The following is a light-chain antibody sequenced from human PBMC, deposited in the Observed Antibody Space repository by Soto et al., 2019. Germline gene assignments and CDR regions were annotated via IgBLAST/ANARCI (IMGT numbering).Light chain of an antibody. Sequence: EIVMTQSPATLSVSPGERTTLSCRSSQSVNSNLAWYQHKPCQAPRLLIYAASTRATGISGRISGSASGTKFTLTISRLLSEAFVFYCCHQYNNWPWTFGQSTKVDIK. CDR2: AAS. V-gene: IGKV3-15*01. CDR1: QSVNSN. J-gene: IGKJ1*01. CDR3: HQYNNWPWT.